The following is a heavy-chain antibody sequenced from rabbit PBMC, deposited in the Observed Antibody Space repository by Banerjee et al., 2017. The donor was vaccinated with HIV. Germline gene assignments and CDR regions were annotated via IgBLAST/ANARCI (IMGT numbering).Heavy chain of an antibody. CDR2: IGSGNSGTT. D-gene: IGHD6-1*01. V-gene: IGHV1S45*01. CDR3: ARSARYVTFAGAGWTYATDYYGMDL. Sequence: QEQLEESGGGLVQPGGSLKLSCTASGFDLSSYYYMCWVRQAPGKGLEWIAYIGSGNSGTTYYASWAKGRFTISETSSTTVTLQMTSLTAADTATYFCARSARYVTFAGAGWTYATDYYGMDLWGPGTLVTVS. J-gene: IGHJ6*01. CDR1: GFDLSSYYY.